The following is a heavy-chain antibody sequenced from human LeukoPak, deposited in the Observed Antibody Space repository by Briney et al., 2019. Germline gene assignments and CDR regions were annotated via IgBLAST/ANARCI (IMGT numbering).Heavy chain of an antibody. J-gene: IGHJ4*02. D-gene: IGHD1-7*01. CDR1: GFTVSSKY. V-gene: IGHV3-66*01. CDR2: INSGGST. Sequence: GGSLRLSCAASGFTVSSKYMSWVRQAPGKGLELVSVINSGGSTYYSDSVKGRFTISRDNSKNTLYLQMNSLRAEDTALYYCARWTGTTLDYWGQGTLVTVSS. CDR3: ARWTGTTLDY.